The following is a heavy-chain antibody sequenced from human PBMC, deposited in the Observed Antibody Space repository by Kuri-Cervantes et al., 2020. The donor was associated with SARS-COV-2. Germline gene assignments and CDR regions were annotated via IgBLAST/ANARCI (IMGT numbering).Heavy chain of an antibody. CDR2: ISGTRGST. CDR1: GFIFSNFA. D-gene: IGHD1-26*01. J-gene: IGHJ4*02. Sequence: GGSLRLSCAASGFIFSNFAMNWVRQAPGKGLEWVAVISGTRGSTFYGDSVKGRFTISRDNSKNTVHLQMNSLRAEDTAVYYCARDLGGVSGPFDYWGQGTLVTVSS. CDR3: ARDLGGVSGPFDY. V-gene: IGHV3-23*01.